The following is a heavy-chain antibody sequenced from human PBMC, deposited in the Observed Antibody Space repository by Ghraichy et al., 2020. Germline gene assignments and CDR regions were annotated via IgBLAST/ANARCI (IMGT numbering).Heavy chain of an antibody. Sequence: SETLSLTCTVSGGSISSSSYYWGWIRQPPGKGLEWIGSIYYSGSTYYNPSLKSRVTISVDTSKKQFSLKLSSVTAADTAVYYCARGESSADYGWYFDLWGRGTLVTVSS. CDR1: GGSISSSSYY. J-gene: IGHJ2*01. CDR3: ARGESSADYGWYFDL. D-gene: IGHD3-16*01. V-gene: IGHV4-39*01. CDR2: IYYSGST.